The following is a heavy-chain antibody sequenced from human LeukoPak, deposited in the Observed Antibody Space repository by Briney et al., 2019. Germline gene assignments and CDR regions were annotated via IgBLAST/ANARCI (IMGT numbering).Heavy chain of an antibody. CDR2: ISSSSNYI. V-gene: IGHV3-21*04. D-gene: IGHD5-24*01. CDR3: AKDHDLRERWLKIGGGYYFDY. CDR1: GFTFNNYI. Sequence: GGSLRLSCAASGFTFNNYIMNWVRQAPGKGLEWVSSISSSSNYIYYADSVKGRFTISRDNAKNSLYLQMNSLRAEDTAVYYCAKDHDLRERWLKIGGGYYFDYWGQGTLVTVSS. J-gene: IGHJ4*02.